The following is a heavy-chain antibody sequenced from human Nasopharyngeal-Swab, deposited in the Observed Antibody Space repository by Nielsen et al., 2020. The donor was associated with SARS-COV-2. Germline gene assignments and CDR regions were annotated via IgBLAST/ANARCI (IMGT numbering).Heavy chain of an antibody. Sequence: GGSLRLSCAASGFTFSNFRMNWVRQAPGKGLEWDSCLSSNSDTKYYADSVKGRFTISRDNAKNSLYLRMNSLRHEDTAVYYCASGTYDNAPGWGQGTLVTVSS. D-gene: IGHD1-1*01. CDR2: LSSNSDTK. V-gene: IGHV3-48*02. CDR1: GFTFSNFR. J-gene: IGHJ4*02. CDR3: ASGTYDNAPG.